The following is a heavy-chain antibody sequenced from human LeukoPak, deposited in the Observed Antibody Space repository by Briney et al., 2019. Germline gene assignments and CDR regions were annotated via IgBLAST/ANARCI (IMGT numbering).Heavy chain of an antibody. D-gene: IGHD6-13*01. CDR3: ARRAAAGRCFDD. CDR2: ISSGGSTI. V-gene: IGHV3-11*01. J-gene: IGHJ4*02. CDR1: GFTFSDYY. Sequence: GGSLRLSCAVSGFTFSDYYMSWIRQAPGKGLEWVSYISSGGSTISHADSVKGRFTISRDNAENSLYLQMNSLRAEDTAVYYCARRAAAGRCFDDWGQGTLVTVSS.